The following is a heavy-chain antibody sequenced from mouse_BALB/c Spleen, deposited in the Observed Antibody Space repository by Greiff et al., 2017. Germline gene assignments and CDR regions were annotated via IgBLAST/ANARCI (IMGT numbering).Heavy chain of an antibody. J-gene: IGHJ2*01. CDR2: ISSGGSYT. V-gene: IGHV5-9-4*01. D-gene: IGHD6-1*01. Sequence: EVKVVESGGGLVKPGGSLKLSCAASGFTFSSYAMSWVRQSPEKRLEWVAEISSGGSYTYYPDTVTGRFTISRDNAKNTLYLEMSSLRSEDTAMYYCAREGQPDFDYWGQGTTLTVSS. CDR3: AREGQPDFDY. CDR1: GFTFSSYA.